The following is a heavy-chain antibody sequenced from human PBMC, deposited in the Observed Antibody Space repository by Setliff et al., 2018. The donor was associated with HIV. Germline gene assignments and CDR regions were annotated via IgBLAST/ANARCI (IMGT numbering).Heavy chain of an antibody. CDR3: ARTRYYYDSSSYYFQYYYYMDV. CDR2: ISYSGST. V-gene: IGHV4-59*01. D-gene: IGHD3-22*01. CDR1: DGSISNYY. J-gene: IGHJ6*03. Sequence: TSETLSLTCTVSDGSISNYYWSWIRQPPGKGLEWIGYISYSGSTNYNPSLKSRVTISVDTSKNQFSLKLSSVTAADTAVYYCARTRYYYDSSSYYFQYYYYMDVWGKGTTVTVSS.